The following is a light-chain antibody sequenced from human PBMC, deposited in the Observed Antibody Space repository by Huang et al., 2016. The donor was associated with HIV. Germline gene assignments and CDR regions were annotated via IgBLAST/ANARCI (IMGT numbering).Light chain of an antibody. CDR2: MAS. CDR3: MQSLQSLT. CDR1: QSLVHDNGYSY. V-gene: IGKV2-28*01. J-gene: IGKJ4*01. Sequence: DIVMTQSPLSLHVTPGEPASISCRSSQSLVHDNGYSYLDWYLQKPGQSPQVLIYMASVRAPGIPDRFSGGGSGTNFTLEINRVDAEDVGTYYCMQSLQSLTFGGGTRLEIK.